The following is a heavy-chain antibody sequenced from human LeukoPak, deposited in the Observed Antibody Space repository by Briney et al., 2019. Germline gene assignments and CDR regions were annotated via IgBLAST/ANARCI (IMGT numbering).Heavy chain of an antibody. CDR1: GGTFSSCA. J-gene: IGHJ6*03. V-gene: IGHV1-69*13. Sequence: SVKVSCKASGGTFSSCAISWVRQAPGQGLEWMGGIIPIFGTANYAQKFQGRVTITADESTSTAYMELSSLRSEDTAVYYCARVQDIVVVPAAKGPPLYYYYYMDVWGKGTTVTVSS. CDR2: IIPIFGTA. D-gene: IGHD2-2*01. CDR3: ARVQDIVVVPAAKGPPLYYYYYMDV.